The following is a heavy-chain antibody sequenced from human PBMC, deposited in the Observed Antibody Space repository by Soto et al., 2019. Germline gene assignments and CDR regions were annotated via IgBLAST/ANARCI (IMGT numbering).Heavy chain of an antibody. CDR2: IIPVLGTP. J-gene: IGHJ4*02. V-gene: IGHV1-69*01. CDR3: ARHLYDYVWGSYRH. D-gene: IGHD3-16*02. CDR1: GGTFTSTA. Sequence: QVHLVQSSAEVKKPGSSVKVSCKASGGTFTSTAFSWVRQAPGQGLEWMGGIIPVLGTPNYAQKFQARVTITADASTTTVHMELSSLRSDDTAVYYCARHLYDYVWGSYRHWGQGTLVTVSS.